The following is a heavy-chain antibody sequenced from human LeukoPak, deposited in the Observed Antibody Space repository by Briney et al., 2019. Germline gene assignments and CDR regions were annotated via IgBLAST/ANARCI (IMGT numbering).Heavy chain of an antibody. J-gene: IGHJ4*02. Sequence: GGSLRLSCAASGFTFRTSAFSWVRQSPGRGLEWVSTVGTDSDTYYADSVKGRFTISRDNSKNTVYLQMTGLRADDTAVYYCAKKTPGIHPFHYWGQGTLVTVSP. D-gene: IGHD6-13*01. CDR1: GFTFRTSA. CDR2: VGTDSDT. V-gene: IGHV3-23*01. CDR3: AKKTPGIHPFHY.